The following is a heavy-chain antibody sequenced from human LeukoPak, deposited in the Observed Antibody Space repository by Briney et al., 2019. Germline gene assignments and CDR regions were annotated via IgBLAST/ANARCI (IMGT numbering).Heavy chain of an antibody. V-gene: IGHV1-8*01. Sequence: ASVKVSCKASGYTFTSYDVNWVRQATGQGPEWIRWMNPSTGNTGYAQKFQGRVTMTRNTSISTAYMELSSLRSEDTVVYYCARGRDFWSGTKNCFHPWGQGTLVTVSS. J-gene: IGHJ5*02. CDR1: GYTFTSYD. CDR3: ARGRDFWSGTKNCFHP. CDR2: MNPSTGNT. D-gene: IGHD3-3*01.